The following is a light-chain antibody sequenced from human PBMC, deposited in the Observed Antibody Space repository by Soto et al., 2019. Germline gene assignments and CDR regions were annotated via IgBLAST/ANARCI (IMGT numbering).Light chain of an antibody. CDR2: GAS. CDR3: QQYNDWPRT. Sequence: EIVMTQSPATLSVSPGERATLSCRASQSVNSNLAWYQQKPGQAPRILIYGASTRATAIPARFSGSGSGTEFTLTISSLQSEDFAVYYCQQYNDWPRTFGEGTKVEIK. CDR1: QSVNSN. V-gene: IGKV3-15*01. J-gene: IGKJ4*01.